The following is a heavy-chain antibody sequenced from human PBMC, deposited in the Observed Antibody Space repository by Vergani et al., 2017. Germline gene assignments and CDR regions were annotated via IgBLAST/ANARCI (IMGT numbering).Heavy chain of an antibody. CDR2: IHHSGAT. D-gene: IGHD3-16*01. J-gene: IGHJ3*02. Sequence: QVQLQESGPGLVKPSETLSLTCTVSGGSITNNFWSWIRRPPGKGLEWIGYIHHSGATNSKSSLRSRVSISIDTSKSSFSLRLSSVTTADTAMYYCARDTFHFDSENYDDVFDSWCQRRMVIVSS. CDR1: GGSITNNF. CDR3: ARDTFHFDSENYDDVFDS. V-gene: IGHV4-59*01.